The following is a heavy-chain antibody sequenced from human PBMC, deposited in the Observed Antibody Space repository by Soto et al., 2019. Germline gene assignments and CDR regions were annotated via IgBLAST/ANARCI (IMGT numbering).Heavy chain of an antibody. CDR3: ARGCRYYYDSSGYYPGDYYGMDV. CDR2: IWYDGSNK. Sequence: HPGGSLRLSCAASGFTFSSYGMHWVRQAPGKGLEWVAVIWYDGSNKYYADSVKGRFTISRDNSKNTLYLQMNSLRAEDTSVYYCARGCRYYYDSSGYYPGDYYGMDVWGQGTTVTVSS. J-gene: IGHJ6*02. V-gene: IGHV3-33*01. D-gene: IGHD3-22*01. CDR1: GFTFSSYG.